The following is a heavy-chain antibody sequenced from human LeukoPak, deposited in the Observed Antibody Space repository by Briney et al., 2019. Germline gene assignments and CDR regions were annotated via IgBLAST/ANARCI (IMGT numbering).Heavy chain of an antibody. CDR2: IYYSGST. V-gene: IGHV4-59*01. CDR3: ARGIPLPYRSGVGFDY. CDR1: GGSISSYY. D-gene: IGHD6-19*01. Sequence: PSETLSLTCTVSGGSISSYYWGLIRQPPGKGPEWIGYIYYSGSTNYNPSLKSRVAISVDTSKNQFSLKLSSVTAADTAVYYCARGIPLPYRSGVGFDYCSQGTLATVSS. J-gene: IGHJ4*02.